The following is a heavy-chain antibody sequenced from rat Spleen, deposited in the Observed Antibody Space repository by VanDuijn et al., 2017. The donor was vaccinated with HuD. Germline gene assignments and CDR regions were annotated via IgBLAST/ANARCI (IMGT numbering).Heavy chain of an antibody. CDR3: AREAGIPFHYFDY. D-gene: IGHD1-4*01. CDR1: GFIFSDYN. V-gene: IGHV5-7*01. J-gene: IGHJ2*01. CDR2: ISYDGSST. Sequence: EVQLVESGGGLVQPGRSLKLSCAASGFIFSDYNMAWVRQAPKKGLDWVATISYDGSSTYYRDSVKGRFTISRDNAKSTLYLQMDSLRSEDTATYYCAREAGIPFHYFDYWGQGVMVTVSS.